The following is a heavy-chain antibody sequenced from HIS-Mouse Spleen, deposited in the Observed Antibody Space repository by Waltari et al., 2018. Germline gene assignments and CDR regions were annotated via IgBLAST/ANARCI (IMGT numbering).Heavy chain of an antibody. CDR1: GGSISSSSYY. CDR2: IYYSGST. CDR3: AREIPYSSSWYDWYFDL. D-gene: IGHD6-13*01. Sequence: QLQLQESGPGLVKPSETLSLTCTVSGGSISSSSYYWGWILQPPGKGLEWIGSIYYSGSTYYNPSLKIRVTISGDTSKNQVSLKLSSVTAADTAVYYCAREIPYSSSWYDWYFDLWGRGTLVTVSS. V-gene: IGHV4-39*07. J-gene: IGHJ2*01.